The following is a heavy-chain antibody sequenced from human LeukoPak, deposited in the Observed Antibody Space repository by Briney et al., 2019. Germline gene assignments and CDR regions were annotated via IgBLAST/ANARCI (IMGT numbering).Heavy chain of an antibody. Sequence: SETLSLTCVVSGGSISSGSYSWSWIRQPPGKGLEWIGYIHHSGINYYSPSLRSRVTTSLDTSRNQFSLRLTSVTAADTAVYYCARENGDYFDSWGQGTLVTVSS. V-gene: IGHV4-30-2*01. CDR3: ARENGDYFDS. CDR2: IHHSGIN. D-gene: IGHD4-17*01. J-gene: IGHJ4*02. CDR1: GGSISSGSYS.